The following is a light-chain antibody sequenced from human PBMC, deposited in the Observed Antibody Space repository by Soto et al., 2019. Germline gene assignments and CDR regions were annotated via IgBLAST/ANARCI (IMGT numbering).Light chain of an antibody. CDR1: SSDVGSYNL. Sequence: QSVLTQPASVSGSPGQSITISCTGTSSDVGSYNLVSWYQQHPGKAPKLMIYEGSKRPSGVSNRFSGSKSGNTASLTISGLKAEDEADYYGCSYGGSRGVFGTGNKVTVL. J-gene: IGLJ1*01. V-gene: IGLV2-23*01. CDR3: CSYGGSRGV. CDR2: EGS.